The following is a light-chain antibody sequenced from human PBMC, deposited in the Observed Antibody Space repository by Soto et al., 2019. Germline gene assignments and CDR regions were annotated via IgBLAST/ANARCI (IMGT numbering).Light chain of an antibody. V-gene: IGKV1-9*01. J-gene: IGKJ2*01. CDR1: QDISIN. CDR3: QQLHSYPYT. CDR2: GAS. Sequence: IQLTQSPSSLSASVGDRVTITCRASQDISINLAWYHQIPGKAPKVLISGASAVQTGVPSEFSSSGSGTDFALTISSLQPEHFATYYCQQLHSYPYTFGQGTKLEI.